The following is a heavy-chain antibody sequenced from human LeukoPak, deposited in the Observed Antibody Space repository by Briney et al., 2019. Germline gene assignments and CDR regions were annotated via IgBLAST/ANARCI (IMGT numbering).Heavy chain of an antibody. CDR1: GFSFNNAW. J-gene: IGHJ4*02. Sequence: GGSLRLSCTPSGTASGFSFNNAWMNWVRQAPGKGLEWVSSISSSTSYIYYADSVKGRFTISRDNAKNSLYLQMNSLRAEDTAVYFCARDRFAAYDFWSGYSDYWGQGTLVTVSS. V-gene: IGHV3-21*01. CDR3: ARDRFAAYDFWSGYSDY. CDR2: ISSSTSYI. D-gene: IGHD3-3*01.